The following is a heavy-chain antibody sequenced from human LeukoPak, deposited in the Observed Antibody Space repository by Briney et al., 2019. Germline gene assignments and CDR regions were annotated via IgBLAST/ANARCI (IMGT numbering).Heavy chain of an antibody. Sequence: GGSLRLSCTGSGFTFGDYAMSWVRQAPGKGLESVGFIRSKTHGGTTEYAASVKARFTISRDDSKSIAYLQMNSLKTEDTAIYYCTAEFEVTTVVYWGQGTLVTVSS. J-gene: IGHJ4*02. V-gene: IGHV3-49*04. CDR2: IRSKTHGGTT. D-gene: IGHD4-11*01. CDR1: GFTFGDYA. CDR3: TAEFEVTTVVY.